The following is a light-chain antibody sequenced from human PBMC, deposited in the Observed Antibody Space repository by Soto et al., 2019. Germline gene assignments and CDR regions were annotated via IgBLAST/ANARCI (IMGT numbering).Light chain of an antibody. Sequence: EIVVTQSPGTLSLSPGERATLSGRAGQSVGNNYLAWYQQKPGQAPRLLIYGASNRATGIPDRFSGSGSGKDFTLTISRLEPDDFAVYYCQQYGSSGTFGQGTKVDIK. J-gene: IGKJ1*01. CDR3: QQYGSSGT. V-gene: IGKV3-20*01. CDR2: GAS. CDR1: QSVGNNY.